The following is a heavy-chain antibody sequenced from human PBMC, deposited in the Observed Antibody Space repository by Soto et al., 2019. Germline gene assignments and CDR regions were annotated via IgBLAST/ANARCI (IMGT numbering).Heavy chain of an antibody. Sequence: GGSLRLSCAASGFTFSSYAMHWVRQAPGKGLEWVAVISYDGSNKYYADSVKGRFTISRDNSKNTLYLQMNSLRAEDTAVYYCARGTGWLEGYFDYWGQGTLVTVSS. D-gene: IGHD6-19*01. V-gene: IGHV3-30-3*01. CDR1: GFTFSSYA. J-gene: IGHJ4*02. CDR2: ISYDGSNK. CDR3: ARGTGWLEGYFDY.